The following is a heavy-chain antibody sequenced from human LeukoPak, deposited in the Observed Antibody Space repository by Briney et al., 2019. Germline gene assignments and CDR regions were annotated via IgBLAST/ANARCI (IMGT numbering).Heavy chain of an antibody. D-gene: IGHD3-10*01. V-gene: IGHV3-7*03. J-gene: IGHJ6*03. CDR3: ARDPGTMLRGSRRGYDGNYYYMDV. CDR1: GFTFSSYG. CDR2: IKQDESEK. Sequence: GGSLRLSCAASGFTFSSYGMSWVRQAPGKGLEWVANIKQDESEKYYVDSVKGRFTISRDNAKNSLYLQMNSLRVEDTAVYYCARDPGTMLRGSRRGYDGNYYYMDVWGKGTTVTISS.